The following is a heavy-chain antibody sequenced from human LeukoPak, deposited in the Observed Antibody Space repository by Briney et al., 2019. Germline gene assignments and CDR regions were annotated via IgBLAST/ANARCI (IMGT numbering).Heavy chain of an antibody. J-gene: IGHJ4*02. Sequence: GGSLRLSCAASGFTFSSYSMNWVRQAPGKGLEWVSYISSYSGTIYYADSVKGRFTISRDNAKNSLYLQMNSLRAEDTAVYYCARDLIQLWLIDHWGQGTLVTVSS. CDR2: ISSYSGTI. CDR1: GFTFSSYS. V-gene: IGHV3-48*04. CDR3: ARDLIQLWLIDH. D-gene: IGHD5-18*01.